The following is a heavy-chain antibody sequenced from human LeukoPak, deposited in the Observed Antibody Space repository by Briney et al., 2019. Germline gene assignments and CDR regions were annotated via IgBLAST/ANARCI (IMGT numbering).Heavy chain of an antibody. CDR2: IRSKAYGGTT. D-gene: IGHD3-10*01. Sequence: GGSLRLSCTASGFTFGDYAMSWVRQAPGKGLEWVGFIRSKAYGGTTVYAASVKGRFTISRDDSKSIAYLRMNSLKTEDTAVYYCTSGWDYYGMDVWGKGTTVTVSS. J-gene: IGHJ6*04. CDR3: TSGWDYYGMDV. CDR1: GFTFGDYA. V-gene: IGHV3-49*04.